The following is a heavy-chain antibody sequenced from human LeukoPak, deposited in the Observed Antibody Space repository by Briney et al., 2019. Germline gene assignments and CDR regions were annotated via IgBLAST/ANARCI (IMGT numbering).Heavy chain of an antibody. J-gene: IGHJ4*02. V-gene: IGHV3-23*01. CDR2: ISGSGGST. Sequence: GGSLRLSCAASGFTFSGYYMSWIRQAPGKGLEWVSAISGSGGSTYYADSVKGRFTISRDNSKNTLYLQMNSLRAEDTAVYYCAKDQTITIFGVEHYYFDYWGQGTLVTVSS. CDR1: GFTFSGYY. D-gene: IGHD3-3*01. CDR3: AKDQTITIFGVEHYYFDY.